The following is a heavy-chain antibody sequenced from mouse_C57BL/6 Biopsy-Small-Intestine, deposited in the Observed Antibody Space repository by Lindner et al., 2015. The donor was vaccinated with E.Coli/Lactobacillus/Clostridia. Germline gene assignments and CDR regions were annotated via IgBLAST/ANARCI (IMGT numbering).Heavy chain of an antibody. D-gene: IGHD2-2*01. CDR1: GDVFSTYW. CDR2: IYSGDGET. J-gene: IGHJ1*03. Sequence: VQLQESGAELVKPGASVKISCKSSGDVFSTYWMNWVKQRPGKGLEWIGQIYSGDGETNHNGKFRGKATLTADKSSSTVYMQLSSLTSEDSAVYFCAREGYGYFDVWGTGTTVTVSS. CDR3: AREGYGYFDV. V-gene: IGHV1-80*01.